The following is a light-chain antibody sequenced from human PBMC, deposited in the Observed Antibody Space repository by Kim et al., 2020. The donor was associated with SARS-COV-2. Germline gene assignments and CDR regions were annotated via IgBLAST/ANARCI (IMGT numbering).Light chain of an antibody. CDR1: SLRDYY. Sequence: ALGQTVRITCQGDSLRDYYASWYRQKLGQAPVLVIYSKNSRPSGIPDRFSGSSSGDTASLTITGAQAEDEADYYCNSRASSGDRYVFGTGTKVTVL. CDR3: NSRASSGDRYV. J-gene: IGLJ1*01. V-gene: IGLV3-19*01. CDR2: SKN.